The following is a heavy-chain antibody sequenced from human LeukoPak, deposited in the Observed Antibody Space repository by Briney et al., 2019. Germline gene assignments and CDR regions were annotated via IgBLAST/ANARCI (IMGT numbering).Heavy chain of an antibody. Sequence: GGSLRLSCAASGFTFSSYGMHWVRQAPGKGLEWVAVISYDGSNKYYADSVRGRFTISRDNSKNTLYLQMNSLRAEDTAVYYCAKDPPYSSGWFSFDNWGKGTLSPSPQ. CDR2: ISYDGSNK. J-gene: IGHJ4*02. V-gene: IGHV3-30*18. D-gene: IGHD6-19*01. CDR3: AKDPPYSSGWFSFDN. CDR1: GFTFSSYG.